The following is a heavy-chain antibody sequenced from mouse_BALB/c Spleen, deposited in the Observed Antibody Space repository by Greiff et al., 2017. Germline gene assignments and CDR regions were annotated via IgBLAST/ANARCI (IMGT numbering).Heavy chain of an antibody. D-gene: IGHD2-14*01. V-gene: IGHV5-9-4*01. J-gene: IGHJ3*01. Sequence: EVQLVESGGGLVKPGGSLKLSCAASGFTFSSYAMSWVRQSPEKRLEWVAEISSGGSYTYYPDTVTGRFTISRDNAKNTLYLEMSSLRSEDTAMYYCATYYRYDAMDYWGQGTLVTVSA. CDR1: GFTFSSYA. CDR3: ATYYRYDAMDY. CDR2: ISSGGSYT.